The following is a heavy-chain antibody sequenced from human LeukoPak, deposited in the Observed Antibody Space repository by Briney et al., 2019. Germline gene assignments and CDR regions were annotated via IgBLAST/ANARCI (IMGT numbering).Heavy chain of an antibody. CDR3: AKMKGHPLPKYYMDV. J-gene: IGHJ6*01. CDR1: GFTFSGFA. CDR2: ISGSGDNT. D-gene: IGHD1-26*01. V-gene: IGHV3-23*01. Sequence: GGSLRLSCAASGFTFSGFAMSWVRRTPGKGLEWLSCISGSGDNTLYADPEKGQFTISRDNSKNKLYLEMNSLRAEDTAIYYCAKMKGHPLPKYYMDVWGQGTTVTVSS.